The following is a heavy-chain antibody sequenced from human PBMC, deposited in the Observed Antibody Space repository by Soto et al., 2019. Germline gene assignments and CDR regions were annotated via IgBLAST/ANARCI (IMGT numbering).Heavy chain of an antibody. CDR2: IYYSGST. Sequence: PSETLSLTCTVSGGSISSSSYYWGWIRQPPGKGLEWIGSIYYSGSTYYNPSLKSRVTISVDTSKNQFSLKLSSVTAADTAVYYCARGALLTIFGGHNWFDPLGQGTLVTVSS. V-gene: IGHV4-39*01. CDR3: ARGALLTIFGGHNWFDP. CDR1: GGSISSSSYY. J-gene: IGHJ5*02. D-gene: IGHD3-3*01.